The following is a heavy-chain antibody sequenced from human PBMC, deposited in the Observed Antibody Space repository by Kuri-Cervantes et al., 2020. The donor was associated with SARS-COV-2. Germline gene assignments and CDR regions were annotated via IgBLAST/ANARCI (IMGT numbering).Heavy chain of an antibody. CDR1: GFTFSNYW. CDR2: INSGGTTS. Sequence: GGSLRLSCAASGFTFSNYWMHWVRQGPGKGLVWVSRINSGGTTSSFAASVKGRFAISRDNSKNTLYLQMNSLRAEDTAVYYCARHTQGDNWGQGTLVTVSS. V-gene: IGHV3-74*01. J-gene: IGHJ4*02. CDR3: ARHTQGDN.